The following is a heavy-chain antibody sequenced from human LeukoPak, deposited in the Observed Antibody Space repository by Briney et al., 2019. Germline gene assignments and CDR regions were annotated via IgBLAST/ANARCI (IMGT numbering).Heavy chain of an antibody. CDR2: IYNTGNT. D-gene: IGHD3-16*01. CDR1: GGSISSGDYF. CDR3: ARRGGGRWFDP. J-gene: IGHJ5*02. Sequence: SQTLSLTCTVSGGSISSGDYFWSWIRQHPERGLEWIGYIYNTGNTYCNPSLKSRVTLSVDTSKNQFSLKLTSVAAAVTAVYYCARRGGGRWFDPWGQGTLVTVSS. V-gene: IGHV4-31*03.